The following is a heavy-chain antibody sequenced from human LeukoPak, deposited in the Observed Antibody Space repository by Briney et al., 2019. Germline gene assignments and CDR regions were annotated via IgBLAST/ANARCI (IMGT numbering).Heavy chain of an antibody. CDR1: GYTFTSYA. V-gene: IGHV1-3*01. D-gene: IGHD3-22*01. CDR2: INAGNGNT. J-gene: IGHJ4*02. Sequence: GASVKVSCKASGYTFTSYAMHWVRQAPGQRLEWMGWINAGNGNTKYSQKFQGRVTMTRDTSTSTVYMELSSLRSEDTAVYYCARSSSGYFDYWGQGTLVTVSS. CDR3: ARSSSGYFDY.